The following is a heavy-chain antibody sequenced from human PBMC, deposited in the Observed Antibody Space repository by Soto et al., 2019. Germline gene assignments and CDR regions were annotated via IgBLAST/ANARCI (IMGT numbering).Heavy chain of an antibody. CDR3: TGAYYDIDGYILDP. Sequence: SETLSLTCTVSGGSISSYYWSWIRQPPGKGLEWIGYIYYSGSTNYNPSLKSRVTISVDTSKNQFSLKLSSVTAADTAVYYCTGAYYDIDGYILDPSGQGTSVTVS. J-gene: IGHJ5*02. CDR1: GGSISSYY. D-gene: IGHD3-22*01. V-gene: IGHV4-59*01. CDR2: IYYSGST.